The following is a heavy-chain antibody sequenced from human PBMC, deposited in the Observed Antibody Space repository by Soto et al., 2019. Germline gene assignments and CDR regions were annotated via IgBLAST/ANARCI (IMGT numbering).Heavy chain of an antibody. CDR1: DDFISSYY. D-gene: IGHD3-9*01. CDR3: ARADYEILTGSYAMDV. V-gene: IGHV4-4*07. CDR2: VSTNGAT. J-gene: IGHJ6*02. Sequence: PSETLSLTCTVSDDFISSYYWNWIRQPAGKGLEWIGRVSTNGATNYNPSLESRVTMSVDTSKNQFSLKLTSVTAADTAVYSCARADYEILTGSYAMDVRGQGTTVTVSS.